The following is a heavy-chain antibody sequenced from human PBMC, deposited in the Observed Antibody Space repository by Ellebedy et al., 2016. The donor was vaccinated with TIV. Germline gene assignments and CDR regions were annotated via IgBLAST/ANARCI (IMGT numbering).Heavy chain of an antibody. CDR1: SYTFTSYG. Sequence: ASVKVSXKASSYTFTSYGISWVRQAPGQGLEWMGWISAYNGNTNYAQKLQGRVTMTTDTSTSTAYMELRSLRSDDTAVYYCARPTSRDGYHMDVWGKGTTVTVSS. V-gene: IGHV1-18*01. CDR2: ISAYNGNT. J-gene: IGHJ6*03. CDR3: ARPTSRDGYHMDV. D-gene: IGHD5-24*01.